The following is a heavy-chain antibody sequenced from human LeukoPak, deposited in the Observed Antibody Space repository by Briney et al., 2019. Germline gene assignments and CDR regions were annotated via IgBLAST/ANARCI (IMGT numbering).Heavy chain of an antibody. J-gene: IGHJ4*02. CDR2: MNPNTGDS. D-gene: IGHD3-16*01. CDR1: GYIFTDYD. Sequence: ASVKVSCKASGYIFTDYDISWVRQATGHGLEWMGWMNPNTGDSRYAEEFQGRVTMTRDTSISTAYMELRNLRVEDTAVCYCARGQSYDPYWGQGVLITVSS. V-gene: IGHV1-8*01. CDR3: ARGQSYDPY.